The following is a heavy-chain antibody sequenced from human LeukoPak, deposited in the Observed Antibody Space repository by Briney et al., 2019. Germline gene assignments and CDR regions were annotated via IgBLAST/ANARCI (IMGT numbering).Heavy chain of an antibody. D-gene: IGHD6-19*01. CDR3: ARGMWLARDDY. CDR1: GFTFSTYG. Sequence: PGGSLRLSCAASGFTFSTYGMYWVRQAPGKGLEWVAYISYEGTKIDYADSVKGRFTISRDNSKNSLYLQMNSLRAEDTAVYYCARGMWLARDDYWGQGTLVTVSS. V-gene: IGHV3-30*03. CDR2: ISYEGTKI. J-gene: IGHJ4*02.